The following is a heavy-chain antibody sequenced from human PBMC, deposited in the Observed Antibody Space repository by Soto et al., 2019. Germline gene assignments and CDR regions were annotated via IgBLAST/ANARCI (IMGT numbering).Heavy chain of an antibody. CDR2: IKSRTDGGTT. J-gene: IGHJ4*02. V-gene: IGHV3-15*01. CDR1: GFTFSNAW. Sequence: EVQLVESGGGLVKPGGSLRLSCAASGFTFSNAWMSWVRQAPGKGLEWVGRIKSRTDGGTTDYAAPVKGRFTISRDDSSNTLYLQMSSLKTEDTAVYYCTTFYYDILTGYYHDYWGQGTLVTVSS. CDR3: TTFYYDILTGYYHDY. D-gene: IGHD3-9*01.